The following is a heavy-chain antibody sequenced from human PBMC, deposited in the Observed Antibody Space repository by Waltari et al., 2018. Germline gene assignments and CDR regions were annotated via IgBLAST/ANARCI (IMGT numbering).Heavy chain of an antibody. V-gene: IGHV5-51*03. CDR1: GYSFPNYW. D-gene: IGHD6-13*01. CDR2: IYPGDSNT. CDR3: AREFRGTAAAGYFDY. J-gene: IGHJ4*02. Sequence: EAQLVQSGAEVKKPGESLTISCKASGYSFPNYWIGWVRQMPGKGLEWMGIIYPGDSNTRYNPSFQGQVTISADKSISTAYLQWSSLKASDTAIYYCAREFRGTAAAGYFDYWGQGTLVTVSS.